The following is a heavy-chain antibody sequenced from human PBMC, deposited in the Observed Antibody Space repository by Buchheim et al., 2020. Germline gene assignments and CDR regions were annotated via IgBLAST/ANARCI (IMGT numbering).Heavy chain of an antibody. CDR2: ISGSGGST. V-gene: IGHV3-23*01. J-gene: IGHJ6*03. CDR1: GFTFSSYA. Sequence: EVQLLESGGGLVQPGGSLRLSCAASGFTFSSYAMSWARQAPGNGLEWVSAISGSGGSTYYADSVKGRFTISRDNSKNTPYLQMNSLRAEDTAVYYCAKVVAAPIYYYYYMDVWGKGTT. D-gene: IGHD6-6*01. CDR3: AKVVAAPIYYYYYMDV.